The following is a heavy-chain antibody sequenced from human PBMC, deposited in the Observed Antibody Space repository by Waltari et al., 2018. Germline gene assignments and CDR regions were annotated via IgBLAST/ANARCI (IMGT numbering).Heavy chain of an antibody. CDR3: ATKSPPGELLP. CDR2: INPNSGGT. J-gene: IGHJ5*02. Sequence: QVQLVQSGAEVKKPGASVKVSCKASGYTFTGYYMHWVRQAPGQGLEGMGWINPNSGGTNYARKFQGRVTMTRDTSISTAYMELSRLRSDDTAVYYCATKSPPGELLPWGQGTLVTVSS. V-gene: IGHV1-2*02. CDR1: GYTFTGYY. D-gene: IGHD1-26*01.